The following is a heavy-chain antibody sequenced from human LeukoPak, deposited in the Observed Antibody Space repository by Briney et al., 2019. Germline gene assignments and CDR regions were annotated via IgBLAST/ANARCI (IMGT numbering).Heavy chain of an antibody. D-gene: IGHD3-10*01. CDR2: ISSSGSTI. CDR3: ARLLSYLFDY. CDR1: GFTFSTYE. J-gene: IGHJ4*02. Sequence: QPGGSLRLSCAASGFTFSTYEMNWVRQAPGKGLEWVSYISSSGSTIYYADSVKGRFTISRDNAKNSLYLQMNSLRAEDTAVYYCARLLSYLFDYWGQGTLVTVSS. V-gene: IGHV3-48*03.